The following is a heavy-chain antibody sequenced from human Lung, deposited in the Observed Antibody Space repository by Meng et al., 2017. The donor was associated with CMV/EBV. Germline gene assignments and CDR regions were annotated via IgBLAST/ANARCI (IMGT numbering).Heavy chain of an antibody. D-gene: IGHD3-22*01. J-gene: IGHJ3*02. V-gene: IGHV3-74*01. CDR1: GFTFSRYW. Sequence: GGSXRLXCAASGFTFSRYWMHWVRQTPEKGLVWVSRIKTDGTYSNYADYVKGRFTISRDNAKNSLYLQMNSLRAEDTAVYYCARDSGYYYDAFDIWGQGKXVTVSS. CDR2: IKTDGTYS. CDR3: ARDSGYYYDAFDI.